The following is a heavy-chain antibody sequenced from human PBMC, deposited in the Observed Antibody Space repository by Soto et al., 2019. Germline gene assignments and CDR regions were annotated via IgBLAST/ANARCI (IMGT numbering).Heavy chain of an antibody. Sequence: ASVKVSCKASGYTFTSYGISWVRQAPGQGLEWMGWISAYNGNTNYAQKLQGRVTMTTDTSTSTAYMELRSLRSDDTAVYYCARLVREPDDFWSGYYTGVFDYWGQGTLVTVS. CDR1: GYTFTSYG. D-gene: IGHD3-3*01. J-gene: IGHJ4*02. V-gene: IGHV1-18*04. CDR2: ISAYNGNT. CDR3: ARLVREPDDFWSGYYTGVFDY.